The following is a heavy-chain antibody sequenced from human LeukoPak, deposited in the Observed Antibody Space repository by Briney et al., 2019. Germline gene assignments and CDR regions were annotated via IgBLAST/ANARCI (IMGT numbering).Heavy chain of an antibody. V-gene: IGHV1-46*01. D-gene: IGHD2-8*01. CDR1: GYTFTSYY. Sequence: ASVKVSCKASGYTFTSYYMHWVRQAPGQGLEWMGIINPSGGSTSYAQKFQGRVTMTRDMSTSTAYMELTRLRSDDTAVYYCARGGLRVMVYRLYYMDVWGKGTTVTVSS. CDR3: ARGGLRVMVYRLYYMDV. J-gene: IGHJ6*03. CDR2: INPSGGST.